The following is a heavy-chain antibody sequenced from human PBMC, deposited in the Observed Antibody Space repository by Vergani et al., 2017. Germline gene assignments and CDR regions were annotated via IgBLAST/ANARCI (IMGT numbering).Heavy chain of an antibody. Sequence: QVQLVQSGAEVKKPGASVKVSCKASGYTFTGYYMHWVRQAPGQGLEWMGWINPNSGGTNYAQKFQGRVTMTRDTSISTAYMELSRLRSDDTAVYYCARDMTSSVAGSIDYYYGMDVWGQGTTVTVSS. CDR1: GYTFTGYY. CDR3: ARDMTSSVAGSIDYYYGMDV. D-gene: IGHD6-19*01. J-gene: IGHJ6*02. V-gene: IGHV1-2*02. CDR2: INPNSGGT.